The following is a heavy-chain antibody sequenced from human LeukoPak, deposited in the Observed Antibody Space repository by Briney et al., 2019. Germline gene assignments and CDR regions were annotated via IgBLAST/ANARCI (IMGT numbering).Heavy chain of an antibody. CDR3: ARDSDTTMVGYYFDY. CDR2: IYHSGST. D-gene: IGHD5-18*01. V-gene: IGHV4-59*01. J-gene: IGHJ4*02. CDR1: GGSISSYY. Sequence: SETLSLTCTVSGGSISSYYWSWIRQPPGKGLEWIGYIYHSGSTNYNPSLKSRVTISVDTSKNQFSLKLSSVTAADTAVYYCARDSDTTMVGYYFDYWGQGTLVTVSS.